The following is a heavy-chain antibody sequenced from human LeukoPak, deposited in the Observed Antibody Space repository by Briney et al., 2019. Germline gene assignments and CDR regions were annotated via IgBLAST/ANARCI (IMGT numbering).Heavy chain of an antibody. D-gene: IGHD3-22*01. J-gene: IGHJ4*02. V-gene: IGHV1-18*01. CDR2: ISAYNGNT. CDR3: ARAIPNYYDSSGYLLPFDY. CDR1: GYTFTSYG. Sequence: ASVKVSCKASGYTFTSYGVSWVRQAPGQGLEWMGWISAYNGNTNYAQKLQGRVTMTIDTSTSTAYMELRSLRSDDTAVYYCARAIPNYYDSSGYLLPFDYWGQGTLVTVSS.